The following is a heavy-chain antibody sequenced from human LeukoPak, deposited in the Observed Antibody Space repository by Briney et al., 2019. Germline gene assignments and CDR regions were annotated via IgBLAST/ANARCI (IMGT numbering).Heavy chain of an antibody. CDR1: GFTFSNAW. V-gene: IGHV3-15*01. D-gene: IGHD3-10*01. CDR3: ARNSGSRVDY. CDR2: IKSKTDGGTT. J-gene: IGHJ4*02. Sequence: GGSLRLSCAASGFTFSNAWMSWVRQAPGKGLEWVGRIKSKTDGGTTDYAAPVKGRLTISRDDSKNTLYLQMNSLRAEDTAVYYCARNSGSRVDYWGQGTLVTVSS.